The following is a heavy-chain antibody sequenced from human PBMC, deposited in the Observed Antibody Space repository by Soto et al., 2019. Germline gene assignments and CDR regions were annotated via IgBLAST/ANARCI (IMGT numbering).Heavy chain of an antibody. D-gene: IGHD5-12*01. CDR1: GFTFSSYA. Sequence: GGYLRLSCAASGFTFSSYAMHWVRQAPGKGLEWVAVISYDGSNKYYADSVKGRFTISRDNSKNTLYLQMNSLRAEDTAVYYCAREHCWLRLYNYYVMAVWVQGTTVAVSS. V-gene: IGHV3-30-3*01. CDR2: ISYDGSNK. J-gene: IGHJ6*02. CDR3: AREHCWLRLYNYYVMAV.